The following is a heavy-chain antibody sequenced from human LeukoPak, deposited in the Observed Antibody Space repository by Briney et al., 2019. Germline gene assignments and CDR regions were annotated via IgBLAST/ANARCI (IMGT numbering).Heavy chain of an antibody. Sequence: PGGSLRLSCAASGFTFSSYAMHWVRQAPGKGLEWVAVISYDRSNKYYADSVKGRFTISRDNSKNTLYLQMNSLRAEDTAVYYCASTLAYYYDSSGPADWWGQGTLVTVSS. CDR2: ISYDRSNK. J-gene: IGHJ4*02. V-gene: IGHV3-30*04. D-gene: IGHD3-22*01. CDR3: ASTLAYYYDSSGPADW. CDR1: GFTFSSYA.